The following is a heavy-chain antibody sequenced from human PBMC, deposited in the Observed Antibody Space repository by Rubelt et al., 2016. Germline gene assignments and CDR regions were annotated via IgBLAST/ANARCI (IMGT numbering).Heavy chain of an antibody. D-gene: IGHD2-2*01. J-gene: IGHJ4*02. CDR1: GFTFSGSA. Sequence: EVQLVESGGGLVKPGGSLRLSCAASGFTFSGSAMHWVRQASGKGLEWVGRIRSKGNRYATDYAASVKGRFTVSRDESENTAYLQMNSLRTEDTAVYYCARDGFGIPAAKMDYWGQGTLVTVSS. CDR3: ARDGFGIPAAKMDY. CDR2: IRSKGNRYAT. V-gene: IGHV3-73*01.